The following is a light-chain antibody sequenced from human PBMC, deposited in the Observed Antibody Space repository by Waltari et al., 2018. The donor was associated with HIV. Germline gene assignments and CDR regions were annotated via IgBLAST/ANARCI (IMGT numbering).Light chain of an antibody. CDR3: SSFASQGSPM. V-gene: IGLV2-14*03. CDR1: SPAVDFYNF. CDR2: AAS. Sequence: QSPLHQPASVSASPGQSITISCTGVSPAVDFYNFFSWYQQRPGQPPQLILYAASSRPSGIASRFVGSKSGVTASLTISGLQAEDEAVYFCSSFASQGSPMFGGGTKLTVL. J-gene: IGLJ3*02.